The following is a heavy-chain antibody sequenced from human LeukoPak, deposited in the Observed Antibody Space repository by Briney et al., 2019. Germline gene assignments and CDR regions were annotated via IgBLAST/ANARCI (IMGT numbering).Heavy chain of an antibody. Sequence: SETLSLTCAVYGGSFSGYYWSWIRQPPGKGLEWIGEINHSGSTNYNPSLKSRVTISVDTSKNQFSLKLSSVTAADTAVYYRARALYSSSWYSDYWGQGTLVTVSS. CDR1: GGSFSGYY. J-gene: IGHJ4*02. V-gene: IGHV4-34*01. CDR3: ARALYSSSWYSDY. D-gene: IGHD6-13*01. CDR2: INHSGST.